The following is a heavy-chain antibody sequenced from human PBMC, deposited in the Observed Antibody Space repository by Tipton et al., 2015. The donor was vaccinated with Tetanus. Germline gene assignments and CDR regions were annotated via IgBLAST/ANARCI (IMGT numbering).Heavy chain of an antibody. CDR3: ARDPGFGWFRDEYYLDS. V-gene: IGHV4-31*02. D-gene: IGHD3-9*01. CDR1: GDSISSGDFY. Sequence: LRLSCTVSGDSISSGDFYWSWIRQHPGKGLEWIGYIYFTGTTYYNPSLESRLTISIDTSKNQFSLELTSVTAADTAVYYCARDPGFGWFRDEYYLDSWGQGTQVTVSS. CDR2: IYFTGTT. J-gene: IGHJ4*02.